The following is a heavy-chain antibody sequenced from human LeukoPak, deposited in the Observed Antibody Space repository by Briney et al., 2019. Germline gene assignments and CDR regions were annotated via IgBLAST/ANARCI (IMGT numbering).Heavy chain of an antibody. V-gene: IGHV1-69*01. Sequence: SSVKVSCKASGGTFGSYVIRWVRQPPGQGLEWMGGIIPIFGTAHYAQKFQGRLTITADESTSTVYMEMSSQRSEDTAMYYCAKEGDTALVTGYFDLWGRGTLVTVSS. D-gene: IGHD5-18*01. CDR1: GGTFGSYV. J-gene: IGHJ2*01. CDR2: IIPIFGTA. CDR3: AKEGDTALVTGYFDL.